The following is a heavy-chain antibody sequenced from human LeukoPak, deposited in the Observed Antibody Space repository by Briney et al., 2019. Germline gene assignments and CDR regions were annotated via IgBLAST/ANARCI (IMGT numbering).Heavy chain of an antibody. CDR3: AKPQSRYCGGDCYYAFDI. J-gene: IGHJ3*02. D-gene: IGHD2-21*01. Sequence: PGGSLRLSCAASGFTFSSYAISWVRQAPGKGLEWVSAISGSGGSTYYADSVKGRFTISRDNSKNTPYLQMNSLRAEDTAVYYCAKPQSRYCGGDCYYAFDIWGQGTMVTVSS. CDR2: ISGSGGST. V-gene: IGHV3-23*01. CDR1: GFTFSSYA.